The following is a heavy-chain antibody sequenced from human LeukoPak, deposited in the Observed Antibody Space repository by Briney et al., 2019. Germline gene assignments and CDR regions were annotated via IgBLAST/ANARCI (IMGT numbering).Heavy chain of an antibody. CDR1: GFSFSDYL. Sequence: PGGSLRLSCSASGFSFSDYLMNWVRQAPGKGPEWVANINLGGSAKLYVDFVKGRWTISRDNAKNSLYLQMNSLRVEDTAVYYCAAWGVHNYWGQGTLVTVSS. J-gene: IGHJ4*02. D-gene: IGHD3-10*01. CDR3: AAWGVHNY. CDR2: INLGGSAK. V-gene: IGHV3-7*01.